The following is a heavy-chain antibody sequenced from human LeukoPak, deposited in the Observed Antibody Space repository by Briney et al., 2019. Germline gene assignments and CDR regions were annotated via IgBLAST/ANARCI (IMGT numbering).Heavy chain of an antibody. CDR2: IYYTGRT. Sequence: TLSLTCTVSGGSINSGGYYWNWIRQHPGKGLEWIGYIYYTGRTFYNPSLKSRVTMSADTSKNEFSLRLSSVTAADTAVYYCARGYCTTTCCYFPLKGFDPWGQGTLVTVSS. CDR1: GGSINSGGYY. D-gene: IGHD2-2*01. J-gene: IGHJ5*02. V-gene: IGHV4-31*03. CDR3: ARGYCTTTCCYFPLKGFDP.